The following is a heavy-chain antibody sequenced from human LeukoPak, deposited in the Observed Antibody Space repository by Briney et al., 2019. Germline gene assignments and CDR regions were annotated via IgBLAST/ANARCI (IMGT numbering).Heavy chain of an antibody. CDR2: FSRKSGSI. V-gene: IGHV3-9*01. J-gene: IGHJ3*02. CDR3: AKDITGDAGVDAFDI. Sequence: LSGGSLRLSCAASGFTFEDYAMYWFRKAPGKGLDGVSGFSRKSGSISYGDSVKGRFTISRDNAKNSLYLQMNSLRAEDTALYYCAKDITGDAGVDAFDIWGQGTMVTVSS. CDR1: GFTFEDYA. D-gene: IGHD4-17*01.